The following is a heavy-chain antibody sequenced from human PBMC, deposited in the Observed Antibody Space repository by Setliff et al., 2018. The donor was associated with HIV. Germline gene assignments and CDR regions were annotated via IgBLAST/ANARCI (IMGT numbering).Heavy chain of an antibody. Sequence: GGSLRLSCAASGFTVSSNYMSWVRQAPGKGLEWVSVIYSGGSTYYADSVKGRFTIPRDNSNNTVYLQMNSLRAEDTAMYYCAKTQTVITVYGPFDSWGQGTPVTVSS. V-gene: IGHV3-53*01. J-gene: IGHJ4*02. CDR1: GFTVSSNY. D-gene: IGHD4-4*01. CDR2: IYSGGST. CDR3: AKTQTVITVYGPFDS.